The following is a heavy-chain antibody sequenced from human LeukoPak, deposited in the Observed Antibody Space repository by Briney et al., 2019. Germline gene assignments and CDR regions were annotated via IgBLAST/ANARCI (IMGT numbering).Heavy chain of an antibody. CDR3: TAEYRDSSGWYGAFDI. CDR2: IKSKTDGGAT. J-gene: IGHJ3*02. CDR1: GFSFSTYW. D-gene: IGHD6-19*01. Sequence: PGGSLRLSCAASGFSFSTYWMSWVRQAPGKGLEWVGRIKSKTDGGATDFAAPVKGRFTISRDDSRNTLYLHMNSLRIEDTAVYFCTAEYRDSSGWYGAFDIWGQGTMVTVSS. V-gene: IGHV3-15*01.